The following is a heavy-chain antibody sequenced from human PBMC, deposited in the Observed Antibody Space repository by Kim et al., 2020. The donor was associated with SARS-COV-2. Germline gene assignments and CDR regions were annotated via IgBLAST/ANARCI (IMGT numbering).Heavy chain of an antibody. CDR3: ARDRGTDIVVVPAAISLDY. J-gene: IGHJ4*02. CDR1: GYTFTSYG. Sequence: ASVKVSCKASGYTFTSYGISWVRQAPGQGLEWMGWISAYNGNTNYAQKLQGRVTMTTDTSTSTAYMELRSLRSDDTAVYYCARDRGTDIVVVPAAISLDYWGQGTLVTVSS. D-gene: IGHD2-2*02. V-gene: IGHV1-18*01. CDR2: ISAYNGNT.